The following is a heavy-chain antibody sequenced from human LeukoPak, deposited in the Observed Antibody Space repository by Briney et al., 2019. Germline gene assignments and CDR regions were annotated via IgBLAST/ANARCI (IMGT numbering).Heavy chain of an antibody. J-gene: IGHJ6*02. CDR2: IYYSGST. D-gene: IGHD3-22*01. CDR1: GGSISSYY. Sequence: SETLSLTCTVSGGSISSYYWSWIRQPPGKGLEWIGYIYYSGSTNYNPSLKSRVTISVGTSKNQFSLKLSSVTAADTAVYYCARSYDSSGYYPHYYYYGMDVWGQGTTVTVSS. V-gene: IGHV4-59*01. CDR3: ARSYDSSGYYPHYYYYGMDV.